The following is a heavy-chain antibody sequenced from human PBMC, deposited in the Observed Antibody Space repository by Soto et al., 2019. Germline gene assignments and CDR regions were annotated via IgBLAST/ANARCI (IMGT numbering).Heavy chain of an antibody. Sequence: ASVKASCKASGYTFTSYGISWVRQAPGQGLEWMGWISAYNGNTNYAQKLQGRVTMTTDTSTSTAYMELRSLRSDDTAVYYCARDHETLAYCGGDCYGTIFDYWGQGTLVTVSS. J-gene: IGHJ4*02. D-gene: IGHD2-21*01. CDR3: ARDHETLAYCGGDCYGTIFDY. CDR1: GYTFTSYG. CDR2: ISAYNGNT. V-gene: IGHV1-18*01.